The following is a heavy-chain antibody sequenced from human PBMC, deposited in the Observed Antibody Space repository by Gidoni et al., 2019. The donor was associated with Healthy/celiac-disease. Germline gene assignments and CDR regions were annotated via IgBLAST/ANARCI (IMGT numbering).Heavy chain of an antibody. D-gene: IGHD6-19*01. V-gene: IGHV3-30*03. Sequence: QVQLVESGGGVVQPGRSLRLSCAASGFTFSSYGMHGVRQAPGKGLEWVAVISYDGSNKYYADSVKGRFTISRDNSKNTLYLQMNSLRAEDTAVYYCARDHLWLVRGDAFDIWGQGTMVTVSS. CDR3: ARDHLWLVRGDAFDI. J-gene: IGHJ3*02. CDR1: GFTFSSYG. CDR2: ISYDGSNK.